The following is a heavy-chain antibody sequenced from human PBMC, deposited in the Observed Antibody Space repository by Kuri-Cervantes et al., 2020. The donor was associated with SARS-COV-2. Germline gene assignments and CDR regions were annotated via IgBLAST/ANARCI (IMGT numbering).Heavy chain of an antibody. Sequence: GESLKISCAASGFTFSSYAMHWVHQAPGKGLEWVAVISYDGSNKYYADSVKGRFTISRDNSKNTLYLQMNSLRAEDTAVYYCARVLSVRFPYYMDVWGKGTTVTVSS. D-gene: IGHD3-3*01. CDR3: ARVLSVRFPYYMDV. J-gene: IGHJ6*03. CDR2: ISYDGSNK. CDR1: GFTFSSYA. V-gene: IGHV3-30-3*01.